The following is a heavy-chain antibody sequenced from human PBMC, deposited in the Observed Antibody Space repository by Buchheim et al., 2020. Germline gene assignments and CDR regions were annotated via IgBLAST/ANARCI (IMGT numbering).Heavy chain of an antibody. Sequence: QVQLVQSGAEVKEPGASVKVSCKASGYTFTSYYIHWVRQAPGQGLEWMGVINPSAGTTSYTQKFQGRLTMTRDTSTSTVYMELSSLRSEDTAGYYCARDLFYFDGSSAGAYGMDVWGQGTT. CDR1: GYTFTSYY. CDR2: INPSAGTT. CDR3: ARDLFYFDGSSAGAYGMDV. D-gene: IGHD3-9*01. V-gene: IGHV1-46*03. J-gene: IGHJ6*02.